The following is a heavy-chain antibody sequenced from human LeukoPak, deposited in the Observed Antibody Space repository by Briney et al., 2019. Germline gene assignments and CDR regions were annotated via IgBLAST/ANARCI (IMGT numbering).Heavy chain of an antibody. Sequence: SSETLSLTCTVSGGSISSYYWSWIRQPDGKGLEWIGRIYTSGSTNYNPSLKSRVTMSVDTSKNQFSLKLSSVTAADTAVYYCARERPAYRYFDLWGRGTLVTVSS. CDR2: IYTSGST. V-gene: IGHV4-4*07. CDR1: GGSISSYY. J-gene: IGHJ2*01. CDR3: ARERPAYRYFDL.